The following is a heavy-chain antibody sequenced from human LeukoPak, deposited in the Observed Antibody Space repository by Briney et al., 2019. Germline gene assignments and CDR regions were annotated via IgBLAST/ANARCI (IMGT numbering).Heavy chain of an antibody. V-gene: IGHV3-21*01. CDR2: ISSSSSYI. CDR1: GVTFSSDS. CDR3: ASGHGDILTGYYSDY. D-gene: IGHD3-9*01. Sequence: PGGSLRLSCAASGVTFSSDSMNSVREAPGKGLEWVSSISSSSSYIYYADSVKGRFTISRDNAKNSLYLQKNSLRAEDTAVYYCASGHGDILTGYYSDYWGQGTLVTVSS. J-gene: IGHJ4*02.